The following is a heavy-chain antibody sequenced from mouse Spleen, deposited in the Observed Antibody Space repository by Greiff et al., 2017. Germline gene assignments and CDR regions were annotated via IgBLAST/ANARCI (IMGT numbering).Heavy chain of an antibody. D-gene: IGHD2-1*01. CDR3: ARGGNYDWYFDV. CDR2: IRNKANGYTT. J-gene: IGHJ1*01. V-gene: IGHV7-3*02. CDR1: GFTFTDYY. Sequence: DVTLVESGGGLVQPGGSLRLSCATSGFTFTDYYMSWVRQPPGKALEWLGFIRNKANGYTTEYSASVKGRFTISRDNSQSILYLQMNTLRAEDSATYYCARGGNYDWYFDVWGAGTTVTVSS.